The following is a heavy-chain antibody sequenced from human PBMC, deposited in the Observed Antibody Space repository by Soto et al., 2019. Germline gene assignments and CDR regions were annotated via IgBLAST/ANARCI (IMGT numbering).Heavy chain of an antibody. J-gene: IGHJ4*02. V-gene: IGHV4-59*01. CDR2: IFYSGTT. D-gene: IGHD4-17*01. CDR3: ARGIYGDDY. CDR1: GGSISSYY. Sequence: SETLSLTCTVSGGSISSYYWSWIRQPPGKGLEWIGYIFYSGTTDYNPSLKSRVTISVDTSRNQFSLKLRSVTAADTAVYYCARGIYGDDYWGQGTLVNSPQ.